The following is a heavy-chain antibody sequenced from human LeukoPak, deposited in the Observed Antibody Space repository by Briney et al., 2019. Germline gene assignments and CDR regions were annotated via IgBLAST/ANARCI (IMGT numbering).Heavy chain of an antibody. CDR1: GGSISSYY. CDR2: IYYSGST. V-gene: IGHV4-59*01. CDR3: ARGDIAARHIDY. Sequence: SETLSLTCTVSGGSISSYYWSWIRQPPGKGLEWIGYIYYSGSTNYNPPLKSRVTISVDTSKNQFSLKLSSVTAADTAVYYCARGDIAARHIDYWGQGTLVTVSS. D-gene: IGHD6-6*01. J-gene: IGHJ4*02.